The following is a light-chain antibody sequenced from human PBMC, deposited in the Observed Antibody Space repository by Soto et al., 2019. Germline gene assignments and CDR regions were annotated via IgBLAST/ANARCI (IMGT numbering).Light chain of an antibody. CDR2: SSN. CDR3: AAWDDSLNGYV. Sequence: QSVLTQPPSASGTPGQRVTISCSGSSSNIGRDTVNWYQQLPGTAPKLLIYSSNQRPSGVPDRFSGSKSGTSGSLAISGLQSEDEADYYCAAWDDSLNGYVLGTGTKLTVL. J-gene: IGLJ1*01. V-gene: IGLV1-44*01. CDR1: SSNIGRDT.